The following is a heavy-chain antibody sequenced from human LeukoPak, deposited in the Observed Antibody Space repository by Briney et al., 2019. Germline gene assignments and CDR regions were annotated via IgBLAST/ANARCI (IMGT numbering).Heavy chain of an antibody. CDR1: GYNFTSYW. D-gene: IGHD3-9*01. J-gene: IGHJ4*02. V-gene: IGHV5-51*01. CDR2: IYPGDSDT. CDR3: ARQLRYFDWLIDY. Sequence: GASLQISCKGSGYNFTSYWIGWVRQMPGKGLEWMGIIYPGDSDTRYSPSFQGQVTISADKSITTAYLQWSSLKASDTAMYYCARQLRYFDWLIDYWGQGTLVTVSS.